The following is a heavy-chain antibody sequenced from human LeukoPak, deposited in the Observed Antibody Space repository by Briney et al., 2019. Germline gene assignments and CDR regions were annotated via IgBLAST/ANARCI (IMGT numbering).Heavy chain of an antibody. CDR2: INYSGSNA. CDR1: GFTFSISA. V-gene: IGHV3-23*01. J-gene: IGHJ3*01. CDR3: ARDTELST. D-gene: IGHD1-7*01. Sequence: GGSLRLSCAASGFTFSISAMTWVRQAPGKGLEWVALINYSGSNAYYADSVRGRFTISRDSSKSMLYLQMDSLRAEDTAIYYCARDTELSTWGQGTMVSV.